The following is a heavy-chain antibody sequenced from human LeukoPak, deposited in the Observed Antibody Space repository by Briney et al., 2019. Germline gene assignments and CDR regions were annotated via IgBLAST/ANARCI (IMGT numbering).Heavy chain of an antibody. CDR3: AKDPTYYYDSSGYYFDY. Sequence: GGSLRLSCAASGFTLSRYAMSWVRQAPGKGLEWVSAISGSGRGTYYSDSVKGRFTISRHNSKNTLYLQMNSLRAEDTAVYYCAKDPTYYYDSSGYYFDYWGQGTLVTVSS. D-gene: IGHD3-22*01. CDR1: GFTLSRYA. J-gene: IGHJ4*02. V-gene: IGHV3-23*01. CDR2: ISGSGRGT.